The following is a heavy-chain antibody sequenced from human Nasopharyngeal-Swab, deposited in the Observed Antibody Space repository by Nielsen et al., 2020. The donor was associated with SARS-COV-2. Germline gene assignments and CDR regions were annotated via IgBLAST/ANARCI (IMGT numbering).Heavy chain of an antibody. D-gene: IGHD3-3*01. CDR1: GFTFSSYS. CDR3: ARDGLDYDFWSAYFMDV. V-gene: IGHV3-21*01. Sequence: GSLRLSCAASGFTFSSYSMNWVRQAPGKGLEWVSSISSSSSYIYYADSVKGRFTISRDNAKNSLYLQMNSLRAEDTAVYYCARDGLDYDFWSAYFMDVWGQGTTVTVSS. CDR2: ISSSSSYI. J-gene: IGHJ6*02.